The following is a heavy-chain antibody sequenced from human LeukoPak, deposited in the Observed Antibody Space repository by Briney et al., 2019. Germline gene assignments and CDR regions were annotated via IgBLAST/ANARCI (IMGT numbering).Heavy chain of an antibody. J-gene: IGHJ4*02. CDR2: INPNSGGT. D-gene: IGHD6-19*01. CDR1: GYTFTGYY. Sequence: ASVKVSCKASGYTFTGYYMHWVRQAPGQGLEWMGWINPNSGGTNYAQKFQGRVTMTRDTSISTAYMELSRLRSDDTAVYYCARPRDPGLAVAIDYWGQGTLVTVSS. CDR3: ARPRDPGLAVAIDY. V-gene: IGHV1-2*02.